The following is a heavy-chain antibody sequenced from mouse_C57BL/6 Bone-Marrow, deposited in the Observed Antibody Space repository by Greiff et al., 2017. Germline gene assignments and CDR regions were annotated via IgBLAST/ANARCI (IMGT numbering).Heavy chain of an antibody. CDR1: GYTFTSYW. Sequence: QVQLQQPGAELVKPGASVKLSCKASGYTFTSYWMQWVKQRPGQGLEWIGEIDPSDSYTNYNQKFKGKATLTVDTSSSKAYRQLSSLTSEDSAVYYCASCTTGEEYFDVWGTGTTVTVSS. J-gene: IGHJ1*03. V-gene: IGHV1-50*01. D-gene: IGHD1-1*01. CDR2: IDPSDSYT. CDR3: ASCTTGEEYFDV.